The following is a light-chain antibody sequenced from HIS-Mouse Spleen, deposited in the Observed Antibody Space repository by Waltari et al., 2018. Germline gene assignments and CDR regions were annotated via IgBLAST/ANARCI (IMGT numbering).Light chain of an antibody. CDR1: SSDVGGYNY. CDR3: SSYTSSSTYV. CDR2: DVS. V-gene: IGLV2-14*03. J-gene: IGLJ1*01. Sequence: QSALTQPASGSGSPGQSITISCTGTSSDVGGYNYVSWYQQHPGKAPKLMIYDVSNRPSGVSNRFSGSKSGHTASLTISGLQAEDEADYYCSSYTSSSTYVFGTGTKVTVL.